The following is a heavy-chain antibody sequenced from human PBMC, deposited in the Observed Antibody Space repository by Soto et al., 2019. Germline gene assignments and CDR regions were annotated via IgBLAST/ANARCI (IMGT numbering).Heavy chain of an antibody. CDR3: AASCVACGGFNYYGMDV. J-gene: IGHJ6*02. CDR1: GGSISSGGYY. Sequence: QVQLQESGPGLVKPSQTLSLTCTVSGGSISSGGYYWYWIRQHPGKGLEWMGYIYYSGTTYYNPAHKSRVTRSVDTSKTQFSLKLSSVTAADTAVYYCAASCVACGGFNYYGMDVWGQGTTVTVSS. D-gene: IGHD2-21*01. V-gene: IGHV4-31*03. CDR2: IYYSGTT.